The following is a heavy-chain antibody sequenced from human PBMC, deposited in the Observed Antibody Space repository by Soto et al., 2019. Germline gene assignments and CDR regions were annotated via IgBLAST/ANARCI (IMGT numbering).Heavy chain of an antibody. CDR2: IWYDGSNK. V-gene: IGHV3-33*01. J-gene: IGHJ6*02. CDR3: ARGKPSGYRFGPRNFFYYGLDV. CDR1: GFTFSSYG. Sequence: GGSLRLSCAASGFTFSSYGMHWVRQAPGKGLEWVAVIWYDGSNKYYADSVKGRFTISRDNSKNTLYLQMNSLTAADTAVYFCARGKPSGYRFGPRNFFYYGLDVWGPGTTVTVSS. D-gene: IGHD5-18*01.